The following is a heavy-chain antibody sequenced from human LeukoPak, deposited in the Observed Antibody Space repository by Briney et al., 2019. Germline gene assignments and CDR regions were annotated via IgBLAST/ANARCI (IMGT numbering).Heavy chain of an antibody. Sequence: SETLSLTCAVYGGSFSGYYWSWIRQPPGKGLEWIGEINHSGSTNYNPSLKSRVTISVDTSKNQFSLKLSSVTAADTAVYYCARAPTSFFSDYWGQGTLVTVSS. CDR1: GGSFSGYY. J-gene: IGHJ4*02. CDR2: INHSGST. CDR3: ARAPTSFFSDY. D-gene: IGHD3-3*01. V-gene: IGHV4-34*01.